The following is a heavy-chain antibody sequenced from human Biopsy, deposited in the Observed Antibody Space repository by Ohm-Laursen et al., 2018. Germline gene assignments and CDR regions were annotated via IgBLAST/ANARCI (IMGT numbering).Heavy chain of an antibody. CDR2: ISYDGSKT. Sequence: SLRLSCAASGFTFSNSGMHWVRQAPGKGLEWVAAISYDGSKTYYGDSVKGRPNISRDNSKNTLDLQMSSLRVEDTAVYFCAKDKGTFNFYYYGMDVWGQGTTVTVSS. V-gene: IGHV3-30*18. CDR3: AKDKGTFNFYYYGMDV. D-gene: IGHD2/OR15-2a*01. J-gene: IGHJ6*02. CDR1: GFTFSNSG.